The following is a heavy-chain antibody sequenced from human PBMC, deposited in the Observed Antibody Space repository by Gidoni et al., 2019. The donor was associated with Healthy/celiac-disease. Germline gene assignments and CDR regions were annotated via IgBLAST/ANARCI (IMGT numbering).Heavy chain of an antibody. CDR3: ARLDPSDLAWSPPDY. CDR2: IYPGDCGS. J-gene: IGHJ4*02. V-gene: IGHV5-51*01. CDR1: GSSSPNSS. D-gene: IGHD3-3*01. Sequence: VQPVPSGAEVKKPGESLKISCIGSGSSSPNSSSGWVRQMPGKGLEWMGIIYPGDCGSRYSPYVQGQVTISTDKSISTAYLQWSSLKASDTAMYYCARLDPSDLAWSPPDYWGQGTLVTVSS.